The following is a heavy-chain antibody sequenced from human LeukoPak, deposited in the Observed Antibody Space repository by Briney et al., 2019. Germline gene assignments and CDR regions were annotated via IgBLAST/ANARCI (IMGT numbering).Heavy chain of an antibody. D-gene: IGHD3-22*01. CDR1: GGSISSYY. CDR2: IYYSGST. CDR3: ARVDYDSSGYFDY. Sequence: PSETLSLTCTVSGGSISSYYWSWIRQPPGKGLVWIGYIYYSGSTNYNPSLKSRVTMSIDTSKNQFSLKVTSVTAADTAVYYCARVDYDSSGYFDYWGQGTPVTVSS. V-gene: IGHV4-59*01. J-gene: IGHJ4*02.